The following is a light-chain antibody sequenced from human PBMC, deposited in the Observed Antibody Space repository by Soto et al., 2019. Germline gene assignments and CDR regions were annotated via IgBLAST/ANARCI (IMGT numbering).Light chain of an antibody. CDR3: QQYDSFSIT. J-gene: IGKJ5*01. V-gene: IGKV1-39*01. CDR1: QSISSY. CDR2: AAS. Sequence: IQMTHSPSSLSASVGYRFTITDRASQSISSYLNWYQQIPGKAPKLLIYAASSLQSGVPSRFSGSGSGTDFSLTISSLQPDDFATYFCQQYDSFSITFGQGTRLEIK.